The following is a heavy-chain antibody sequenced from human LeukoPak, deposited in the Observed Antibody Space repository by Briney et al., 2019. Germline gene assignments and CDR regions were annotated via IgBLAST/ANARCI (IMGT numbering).Heavy chain of an antibody. CDR2: ISGSGGST. V-gene: IGHV3-23*01. J-gene: IGHJ4*02. CDR3: AKDGSSYCSGGSCYFFDY. Sequence: GGPLRLSCAASGFTFSSYAMSWVRQAPGKGLEWVSAISGSGGSTYYAGSVKGRFTISRDNSKNTLYLQMNSLRAKDTAVYYCAKDGSSYCSGGSCYFFDYWGQGTLVTVSS. D-gene: IGHD2-15*01. CDR1: GFTFSSYA.